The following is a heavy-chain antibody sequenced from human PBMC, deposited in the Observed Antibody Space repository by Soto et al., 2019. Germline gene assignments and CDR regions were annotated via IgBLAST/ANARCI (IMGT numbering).Heavy chain of an antibody. Sequence: QVQLQQWGAGLLKPSETLSLTCAVYGGSFSGYYWSWIRQPPGKGLEWIGEINHSGSTNYHPSLKSRVTISVDTSKNQFSLKLSSVTAADTAVYYCAIGGITIFGVVTLDFDYWGQGTLVTVSS. CDR3: AIGGITIFGVVTLDFDY. D-gene: IGHD3-3*01. CDR1: GGSFSGYY. J-gene: IGHJ4*02. V-gene: IGHV4-34*01. CDR2: INHSGST.